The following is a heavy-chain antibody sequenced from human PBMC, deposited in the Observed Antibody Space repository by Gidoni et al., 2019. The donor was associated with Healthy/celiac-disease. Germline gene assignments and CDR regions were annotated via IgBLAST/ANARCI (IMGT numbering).Heavy chain of an antibody. J-gene: IGHJ5*02. Sequence: EVQLLESGGGLVQPGGSLRLSCAASGFTFSSYAMSWVRQAPGKGLEWVSAISGSGGSTYYADSVKGRFTISRDNSKNTLYLQMNSLRAEDTAVYYCAKDHIFGVVAATPLDPWGQGTLVTVSS. CDR3: AKDHIFGVVAATPLDP. V-gene: IGHV3-23*01. CDR1: GFTFSSYA. CDR2: ISGSGGST. D-gene: IGHD2-15*01.